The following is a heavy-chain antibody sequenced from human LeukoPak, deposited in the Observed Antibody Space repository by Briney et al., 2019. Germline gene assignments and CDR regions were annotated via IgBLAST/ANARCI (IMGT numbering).Heavy chain of an antibody. V-gene: IGHV3-9*01. CDR3: AKARVADTLSFDY. J-gene: IGHJ4*02. CDR1: GFTFDDYA. CDR2: ISWNSGSI. D-gene: IGHD6-19*01. Sequence: GGSLRLSCAASGFTFDDYAMHWVRQAPGKGLEWVSGISWNSGSIGYADSVKGRFTISRDNAKNSLYLQMNSLRAEDTALYYCAKARVADTLSFDYWGQGTLVTVSS.